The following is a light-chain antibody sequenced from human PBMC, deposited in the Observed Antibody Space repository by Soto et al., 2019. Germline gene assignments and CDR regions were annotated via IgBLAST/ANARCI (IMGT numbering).Light chain of an antibody. V-gene: IGLV2-14*01. CDR1: SSDVGGYNY. CDR3: SSYTISSTLHYV. Sequence: QSALTQPASVSGSPGQSITISCTGTSSDVGGYNYVSWYQQHPGKAPKLMIYDVSNRPSGVSNRFSGSKSGNTASLTISGLQAEDEADYYCSSYTISSTLHYVFGTGTKVPVL. J-gene: IGLJ1*01. CDR2: DVS.